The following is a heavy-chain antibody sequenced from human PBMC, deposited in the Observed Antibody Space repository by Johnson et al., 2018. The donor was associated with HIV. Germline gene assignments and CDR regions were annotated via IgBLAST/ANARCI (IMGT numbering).Heavy chain of an antibody. V-gene: IGHV3-23*04. CDR3: ARVITVVRGGIITSPIDAFHI. D-gene: IGHD3-10*01. Sequence: VQLVESGGGVVQPGRSLRLSCAASGFTFSSYWMSWVRQAPGKGLEWVSAISGSGGSTYYADSVKGRFTISRDNSKNTLYLQMNSLSAEDTAVYYCARVITVVRGGIITSPIDAFHIWGQGTMVTVSS. J-gene: IGHJ3*02. CDR2: ISGSGGST. CDR1: GFTFSSYW.